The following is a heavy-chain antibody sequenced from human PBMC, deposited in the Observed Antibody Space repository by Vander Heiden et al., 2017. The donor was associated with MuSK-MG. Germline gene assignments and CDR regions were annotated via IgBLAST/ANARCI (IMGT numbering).Heavy chain of an antibody. CDR3: ARVGEGGVEGYSSSWYPFDY. V-gene: IGHV4-59*01. CDR2: IYYRGST. CDR1: GGSISSYY. Sequence: QVQLQESGPGLVKPSETLSLTCTVSGGSISSYYWSWIRQPPGKGLEWIGYIYYRGSTNYNPSLKSRVTISVDTSKNQFSLKLSSVTAADTAVYYCARVGEGGVEGYSSSWYPFDYWGQGTLVTVSS. D-gene: IGHD6-13*01. J-gene: IGHJ4*02.